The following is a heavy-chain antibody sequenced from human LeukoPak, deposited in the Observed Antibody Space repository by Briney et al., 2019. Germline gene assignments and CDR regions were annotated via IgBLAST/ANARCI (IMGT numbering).Heavy chain of an antibody. CDR1: GASITSYY. J-gene: IGHJ2*01. Sequence: SETLSLTSTVSGASITSYYWTWLRQPPGQGLEWIGYIYSSAHTVVTPSPESRVTISVDASKSQVSLKQFSVTASDTALYYCARSPFVAGVGPTSWYFDLWGRGTLVTVSS. D-gene: IGHD1-26*01. CDR2: IYSSAHT. V-gene: IGHV4-4*09. CDR3: ARSPFVAGVGPTSWYFDL.